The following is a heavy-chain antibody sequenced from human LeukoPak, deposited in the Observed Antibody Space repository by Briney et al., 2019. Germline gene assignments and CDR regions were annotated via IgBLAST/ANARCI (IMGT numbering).Heavy chain of an antibody. D-gene: IGHD3-22*01. CDR3: ARYHDSSGYYYYYGMDV. CDR2: IYYSGST. Sequence: SETLSLTCTVSGGSIGSSSYYWGWIRQPPGKGLEWIGSIYYSGSTYYNPSLKSRVTISVDTSKNQFSLKLSSVTAADTAVYYCARYHDSSGYYYYYGMDVWGQGTTVTVSS. J-gene: IGHJ6*02. V-gene: IGHV4-39*01. CDR1: GGSIGSSSYY.